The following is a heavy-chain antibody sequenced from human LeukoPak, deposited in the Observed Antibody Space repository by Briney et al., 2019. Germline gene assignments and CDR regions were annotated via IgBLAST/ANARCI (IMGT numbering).Heavy chain of an antibody. Sequence: ETLSLTCTVSGGSISSGGYYWSWIRQHPGKGLEWVSVIYSGGSTYYADSVKGRFTISRDTSKHTLSPQMNSLRAEDTAVYYCASLSLGHYWGQGTLVTVSS. V-gene: IGHV3-53*01. D-gene: IGHD6-6*01. J-gene: IGHJ4*02. CDR3: ASLSLGHY. CDR2: IYSGGST. CDR1: GGSISSGGYY.